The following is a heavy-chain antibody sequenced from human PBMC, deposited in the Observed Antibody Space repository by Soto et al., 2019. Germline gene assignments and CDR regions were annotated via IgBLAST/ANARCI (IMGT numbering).Heavy chain of an antibody. Sequence: EVQLVESGGGLVQPGRSLRLSCAASGFTFDDYVVHWVRQVPGKGLEWVSGIDCNSGAIGYADSVKGRFIISRDSAKNSLFLQMKSLRAEDTALYYCAKDIGYCSSTRCDYGMDVWGQGTTVTVSS. CDR2: IDCNSGAI. CDR1: GFTFDDYV. D-gene: IGHD2-2*03. J-gene: IGHJ6*02. CDR3: AKDIGYCSSTRCDYGMDV. V-gene: IGHV3-9*01.